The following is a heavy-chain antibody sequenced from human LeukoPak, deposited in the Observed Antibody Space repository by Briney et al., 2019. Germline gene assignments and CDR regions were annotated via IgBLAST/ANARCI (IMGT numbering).Heavy chain of an antibody. V-gene: IGHV4-34*01. CDR2: INHSGST. CDR3: ARAGDSLVFYYYMDV. Sequence: PSETLSLTCAVYGGPFSGYYWSWIRQPPGKGLEWIGEINHSGSTNYNPSLKSRVNISVDTSKNQFSLKLSSVTAADTAVYYCARAGDSLVFYYYMDVWGKGTTVTVSS. J-gene: IGHJ6*03. D-gene: IGHD2-2*01. CDR1: GGPFSGYY.